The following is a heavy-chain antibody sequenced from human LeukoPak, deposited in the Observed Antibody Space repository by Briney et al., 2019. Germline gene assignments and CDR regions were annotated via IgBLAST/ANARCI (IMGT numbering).Heavy chain of an antibody. CDR2: IYTSGST. D-gene: IGHD3-22*01. Sequence: SETLSLTCTVSGGSITSYYWSWIRQPAGKGLEWIGGIYTSGSTNYNPSLKRRVTISVDTSKNQFSLKLSSVTAADTAVYYCAGHYYYDTSGSDYWGQGALVTVSS. CDR3: AGHYYYDTSGSDY. CDR1: GGSITSYY. J-gene: IGHJ4*02. V-gene: IGHV4-4*07.